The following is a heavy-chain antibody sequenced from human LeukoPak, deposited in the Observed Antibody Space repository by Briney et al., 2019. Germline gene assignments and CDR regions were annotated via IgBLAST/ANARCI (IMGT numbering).Heavy chain of an antibody. Sequence: SETLSLTCTVSGGSVSSSSYYWGWIRQPPGKGLEWIGSIYYSGSTNYNPSLKSRVTISVDTSKNQFSLKLSSVTAADTAVYYCARAKGSITMVRGVTPYFDYWGQGTLVTVSP. J-gene: IGHJ4*02. CDR1: GGSVSSSSYY. D-gene: IGHD3-10*01. CDR3: ARAKGSITMVRGVTPYFDY. V-gene: IGHV4-39*01. CDR2: IYYSGST.